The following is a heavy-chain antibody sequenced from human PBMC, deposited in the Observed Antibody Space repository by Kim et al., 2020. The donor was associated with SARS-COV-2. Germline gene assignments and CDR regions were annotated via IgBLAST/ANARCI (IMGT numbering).Heavy chain of an antibody. CDR2: ISYDGSNK. D-gene: IGHD3-9*01. CDR1: GFTFSSYA. CDR3: ARGVFYDILTGPYFDY. J-gene: IGHJ4*01. V-gene: IGHV3-30*04. Sequence: GGSLRLSCAASGFTFSSYAMHWVRQAPGKGLEWVAVISYDGSNKYYADSVKGRFTISRDNSKNTLYLQMNSLRAEDTAVYYCARGVFYDILTGPYFDYWG.